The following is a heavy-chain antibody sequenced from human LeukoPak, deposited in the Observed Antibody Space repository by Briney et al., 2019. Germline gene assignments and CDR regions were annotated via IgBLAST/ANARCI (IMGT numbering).Heavy chain of an antibody. V-gene: IGHV1-69*13. D-gene: IGHD3-22*01. CDR2: IIPIFGTA. Sequence: SVKVSCKASGGTFSSYAISWVRQAPGQGLEWMGGIIPIFGTANYAQKFQGRVTITADESTSTAYMELSSLRSEDTAVYYCTRDPLPTYYDSSGYSDYWGQGTLVTVSS. CDR1: GGTFSSYA. J-gene: IGHJ4*02. CDR3: TRDPLPTYYDSSGYSDY.